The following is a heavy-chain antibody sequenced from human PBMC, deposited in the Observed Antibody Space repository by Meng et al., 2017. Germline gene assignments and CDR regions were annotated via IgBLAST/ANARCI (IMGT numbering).Heavy chain of an antibody. J-gene: IGHJ5*02. Sequence: QAGEGVKKPGSSVKGSCKSAGGNVSSDAISWVRQAPGQGLEWLGGIIPIFGTANYAQKFQGRVTITADESTSTAYMELSSLRSEDTAVYYWAISTSCSGGSCYSLDLFDPWGQGTLVTVSS. D-gene: IGHD2-15*01. CDR1: GGNVSSDA. CDR3: AISTSCSGGSCYSLDLFDP. V-gene: IGHV1-69*01. CDR2: IIPIFGTA.